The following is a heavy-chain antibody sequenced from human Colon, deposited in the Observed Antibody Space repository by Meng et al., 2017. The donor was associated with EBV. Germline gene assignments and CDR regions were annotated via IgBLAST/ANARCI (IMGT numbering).Heavy chain of an antibody. CDR1: GGSISSGGYY. D-gene: IGHD1-26*01. J-gene: IGHJ4*02. CDR2: IYYSGST. Sequence: QVQLQESGPGLVKPSQTLSLTCTFSGGSISSGGYYWSWIRQHPGKGLEWIGYIYYSGSTYYNPSLKSRVTISIDTSKNQFSLKLSSVTAADTAVYYCARGPGGSYYLYYFDYWGQGTLVTVSS. V-gene: IGHV4-31*03. CDR3: ARGPGGSYYLYYFDY.